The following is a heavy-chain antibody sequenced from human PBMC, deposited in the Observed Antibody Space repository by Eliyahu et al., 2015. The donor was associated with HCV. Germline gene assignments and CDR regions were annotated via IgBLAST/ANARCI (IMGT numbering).Heavy chain of an antibody. J-gene: IGHJ4*02. CDR2: IWYDGSNK. V-gene: IGHV3-33*01. CDR3: ARDNGERATDY. D-gene: IGHD5-24*01. CDR1: XFTFSSXG. Sequence: QVQLVESGGGVVQPGRSLXLSCAAXXFTFSSXGMHWVRQAPGKGRXWVAVIWYDGSNKYYADSVKGRFTISRDNSKNTLYLQMNSLRAEDTAVYYCARDNGERATDYWGQGTLVTVSS.